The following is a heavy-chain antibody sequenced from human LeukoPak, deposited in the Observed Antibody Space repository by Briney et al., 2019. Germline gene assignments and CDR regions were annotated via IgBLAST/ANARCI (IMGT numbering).Heavy chain of an antibody. CDR1: GFTFSSYG. CDR2: IRYDGSNK. V-gene: IGHV3-30*02. Sequence: GGSLRLSCAASGFTFSSYGMHWVRQAPGKGLEWVAFIRYDGSNKYYADSVKGRFTISRDNSKNTLYLQMNSLRAEDTAVYYCAKGGGTEWELLRNWVYYYYGMDVWGQGTTVTVSS. CDR3: AKGGGTEWELLRNWVYYYYGMDV. J-gene: IGHJ6*02. D-gene: IGHD1-26*01.